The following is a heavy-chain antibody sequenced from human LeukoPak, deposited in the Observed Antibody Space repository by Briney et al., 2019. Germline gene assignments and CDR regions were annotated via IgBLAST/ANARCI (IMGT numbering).Heavy chain of an antibody. J-gene: IGHJ4*02. Sequence: GGSLRLSCAASGFTFSSYAMHWVRRAPGKGLEWVAVISYDGSNKYYADSVKGRFTISRDNSKNTLYLQMNSLRAEDTAVYYCASGPYCGGDCYPDHFDYWGQGTLVTVSS. CDR2: ISYDGSNK. CDR1: GFTFSSYA. V-gene: IGHV3-30-3*01. D-gene: IGHD2-21*02. CDR3: ASGPYCGGDCYPDHFDY.